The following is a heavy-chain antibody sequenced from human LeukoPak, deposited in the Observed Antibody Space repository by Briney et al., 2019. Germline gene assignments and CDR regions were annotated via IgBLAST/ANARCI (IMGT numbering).Heavy chain of an antibody. CDR1: GFTFDDYA. J-gene: IGHJ4*02. CDR3: ARGSSYYDILTGYLDY. CDR2: INNDGSST. V-gene: IGHV3-74*01. Sequence: GGSLRLSCAASGFTFDDYAMHWVRQAPGKGLVWVSRINNDGSSTSYADSVKGRFTISRDNAKNTLYLQMNSLRAEDTAVYYCARGSSYYDILTGYLDYWGQGTLVTVS. D-gene: IGHD3-9*01.